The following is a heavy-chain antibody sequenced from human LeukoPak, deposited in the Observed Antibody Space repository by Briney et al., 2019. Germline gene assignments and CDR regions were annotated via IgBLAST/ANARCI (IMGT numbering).Heavy chain of an antibody. CDR1: GFTFSSYW. Sequence: PGGPLRLSCAASGFTFSSYWMSWARQAPGKGLAWVANIKQDGSEKYYVDSVKGRFTISRDNAKNSLYLQMNSLRAEDTAVYYCARPGRPCGSTSCSRGYYYYYMDVWGKGTTVTVSS. V-gene: IGHV3-7*01. CDR3: ARPGRPCGSTSCSRGYYYYYMDV. D-gene: IGHD2-2*01. J-gene: IGHJ6*03. CDR2: IKQDGSEK.